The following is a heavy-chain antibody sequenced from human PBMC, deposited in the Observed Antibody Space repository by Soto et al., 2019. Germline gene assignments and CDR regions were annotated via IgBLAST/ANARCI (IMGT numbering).Heavy chain of an antibody. CDR1: GYSFTSYW. J-gene: IGHJ4*02. D-gene: IGHD5-12*01. CDR2: IYPGDSDT. Sequence: PXASLKISCKGSGYSFTSYWIGWVRQMPGKGLEWMGIIYPGDSDTRYSPSFQGQVTISADKSISTAYLQWSSLEASDTAMYYCARIGGVEEVATILFDFDYWGQGTLVTGSS. CDR3: ARIGGVEEVATILFDFDY. V-gene: IGHV5-51*01.